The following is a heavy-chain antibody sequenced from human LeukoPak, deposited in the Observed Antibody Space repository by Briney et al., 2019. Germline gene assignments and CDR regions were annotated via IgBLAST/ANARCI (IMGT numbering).Heavy chain of an antibody. J-gene: IGHJ4*02. CDR3: ARARRDSGYYKVDY. Sequence: PSETLSLTCAVYGGSLSGSYWSWTRQPPGKGLEWIGEINHSGSANYNPSLKSRVTLSIDKSRNQFSLNLNSVTAADTAVYYCARARRDSGYYKVDYWGQGTLVTVSS. D-gene: IGHD3-3*01. CDR1: GGSLSGSY. V-gene: IGHV4-34*01. CDR2: INHSGSA.